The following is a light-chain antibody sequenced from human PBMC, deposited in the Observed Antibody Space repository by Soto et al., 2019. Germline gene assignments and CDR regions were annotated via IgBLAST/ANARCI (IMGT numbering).Light chain of an antibody. CDR2: GAS. Sequence: EIVMTQSPATLSVSPGERATLSCRAGQSISNNLAWYQQKPGQAPRLLIYGASTRATGIPARFTGSGSGTEFTLTISRLQSEDVGVYYCQQYSNWPRTFGQGTKVDI. CDR1: QSISNN. V-gene: IGKV3-15*01. CDR3: QQYSNWPRT. J-gene: IGKJ1*01.